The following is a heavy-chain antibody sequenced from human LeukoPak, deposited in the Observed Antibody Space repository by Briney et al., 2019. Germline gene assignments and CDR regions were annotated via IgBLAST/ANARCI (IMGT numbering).Heavy chain of an antibody. CDR2: IYNSGST. CDR3: ARLIYYYGSGSYFPVFDP. Sequence: SETLSLTCTVSGGSISSSSYYWGWIRQPPGKGLEWIGSIYNSGSTYYNPSLKSRVTISVDTSKNQFSLKLSSVTAADTAVYYCARLIYYYGSGSYFPVFDPWGQGTLVTVSS. V-gene: IGHV4-39*01. CDR1: GGSISSSSYY. D-gene: IGHD3-10*01. J-gene: IGHJ5*02.